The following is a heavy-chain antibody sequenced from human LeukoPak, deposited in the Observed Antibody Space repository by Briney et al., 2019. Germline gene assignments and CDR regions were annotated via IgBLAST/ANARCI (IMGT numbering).Heavy chain of an antibody. CDR3: ARYRDYGGNSDY. CDR1: GFTFSSKS. Sequence: GGSLRLSCAASGFTFSSKSMSWVRQAPGKGLEWVANIKQDGSEKYYVDSVKGRFTISRDNAKNALYLQMNSLRAEDRGVYYCARYRDYGGNSDYWGQGTLGTGS. CDR2: IKQDGSEK. D-gene: IGHD4-23*01. V-gene: IGHV3-7*01. J-gene: IGHJ4*02.